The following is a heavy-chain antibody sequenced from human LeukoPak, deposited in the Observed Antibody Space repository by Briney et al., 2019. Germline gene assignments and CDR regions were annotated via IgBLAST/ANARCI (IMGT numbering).Heavy chain of an antibody. CDR3: AKDDVVGTMVRGVIITSFDY. D-gene: IGHD3-10*01. CDR1: GFTFSSYA. Sequence: GGSLRLSCAASGFTFSSYAMSWVRQAPGKGLEWVSAISGSGGSTYYADSVKGRFTISRDNSKNTLYLQMNSLRAEDTAVYYCAKDDVVGTMVRGVIITSFDYWGQGTLVTVSS. J-gene: IGHJ4*02. V-gene: IGHV3-23*01. CDR2: ISGSGGST.